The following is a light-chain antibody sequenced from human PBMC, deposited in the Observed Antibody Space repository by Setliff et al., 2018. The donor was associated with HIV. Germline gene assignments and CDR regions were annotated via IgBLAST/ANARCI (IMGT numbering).Light chain of an antibody. J-gene: IGLJ3*02. CDR3: CSYAGGTSLV. V-gene: IGLV2-23*01. CDR1: SSDVDFYIY. Sequence: QSALTQPAYVSGSPGQSITISCTGTSSDVDFYIYVSWYQHRPGKAPKVIIYEGTKRPSGVSNRFSGSKSASLTISGLQAEDEADYYCCSYAGGTSLVFGGGTKVTVL. CDR2: EGT.